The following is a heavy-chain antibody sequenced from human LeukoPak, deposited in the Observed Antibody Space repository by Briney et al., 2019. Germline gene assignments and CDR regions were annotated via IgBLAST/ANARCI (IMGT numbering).Heavy chain of an antibody. D-gene: IGHD3-3*01. Sequence: PGGSLRLSCAASGFTFRSYSMNWVRQAPGKGLEWVSAIDPSSTYIYYADSVKGRFTISRDNAENSLYLQMNSLRVEDTAVYYCARDEQNTIFGVGGIWFDPWGQGTLVTVSS. CDR2: IDPSSTYI. CDR1: GFTFRSYS. J-gene: IGHJ5*02. V-gene: IGHV3-21*01. CDR3: ARDEQNTIFGVGGIWFDP.